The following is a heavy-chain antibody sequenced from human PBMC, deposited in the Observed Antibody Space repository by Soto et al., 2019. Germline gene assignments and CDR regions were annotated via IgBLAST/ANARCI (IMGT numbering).Heavy chain of an antibody. V-gene: IGHV4-39*01. CDR1: GGSISSSSYY. CDR3: ARLPDGDTSTSYYYYMDV. CDR2: IYYSGST. D-gene: IGHD4-17*01. Sequence: PSETLSLTCTVSGGSISSSSYYWGWIRQPPGKGLEWIGSIYYSGSTYYNPSLKSRVTISVDTSKNQFSLKLSSVTAADTAVYYCARLPDGDTSTSYYYYMDVWGKGTTVTVSS. J-gene: IGHJ6*03.